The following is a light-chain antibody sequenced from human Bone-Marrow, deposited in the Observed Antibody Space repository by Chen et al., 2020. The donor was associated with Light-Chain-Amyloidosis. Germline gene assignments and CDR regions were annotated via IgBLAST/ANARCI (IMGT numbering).Light chain of an antibody. V-gene: IGLV3-25*03. J-gene: IGLJ2*01. CDR1: DLPTKY. CDR2: RDT. CDR3: QSADSSGTYEVI. Sequence: SYELTQPPSVSVSPGQTARITCSGDDLPTKYAYWYQQKPDQAPVLVIHRDTERHSGISERFCGSSSGTTATLTISVVQAEDEADYDCQSADSSGTYEVIFGGGTKLTVL.